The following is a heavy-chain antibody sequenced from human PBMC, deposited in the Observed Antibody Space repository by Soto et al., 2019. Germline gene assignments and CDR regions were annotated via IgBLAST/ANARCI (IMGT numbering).Heavy chain of an antibody. J-gene: IGHJ4*02. CDR3: AVESSMRGLDY. Sequence: QVQLVQSGAEVKKPGASVKVSCKASGYTFTVYGVSWVRQAPGQGLQRMGWISAYNGNTHYAQKLQGRVTVTTDTSTSTAYMELRSLRSDDTAVYYCAVESSMRGLDYWGQGTLVTGSS. D-gene: IGHD3-16*01. CDR1: GYTFTVYG. V-gene: IGHV1-18*01. CDR2: ISAYNGNT.